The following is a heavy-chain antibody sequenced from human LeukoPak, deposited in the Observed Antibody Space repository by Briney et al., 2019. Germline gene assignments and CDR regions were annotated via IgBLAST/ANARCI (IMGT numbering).Heavy chain of an antibody. Sequence: PGRSLRLSCAASGFTFSSYAMHWVRQAPGKGLEWVAVISYDGSNKYYADSVEGRFTISRDNSKNTLYLQMNSLSAEDTAVYYCAKDPDYYDSREDYWGQGTLVTVSS. CDR3: AKDPDYYDSREDY. CDR1: GFTFSSYA. V-gene: IGHV3-30-3*01. J-gene: IGHJ4*02. CDR2: ISYDGSNK. D-gene: IGHD3-22*01.